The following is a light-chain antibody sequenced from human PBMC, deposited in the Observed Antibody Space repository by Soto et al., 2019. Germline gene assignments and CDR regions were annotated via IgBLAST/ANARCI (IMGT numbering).Light chain of an antibody. CDR2: DSS. CDR1: QSVGNY. Sequence: EIVLTQSPATLSLSPGERASLSCRAGQSVGNYLAWYQQKPGQAPRLLIYDSSNRATGIPARFSGSGSGTDFTLTISSLEPEDFALYYCQQYFRWPPWTFGQGTKVEV. V-gene: IGKV3-11*01. J-gene: IGKJ1*01. CDR3: QQYFRWPPWT.